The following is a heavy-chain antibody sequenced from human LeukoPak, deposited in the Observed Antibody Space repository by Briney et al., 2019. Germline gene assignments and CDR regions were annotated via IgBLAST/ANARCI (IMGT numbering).Heavy chain of an antibody. CDR3: ARMRSGYYLADY. CDR1: GFTFSSYS. CDR2: ISSSSSYI. V-gene: IGHV3-21*01. J-gene: IGHJ4*02. Sequence: GGSLRHSCAASGFTFSSYSMNWVCQAPGKGLEWVSSISSSSSYIYYADSVKGRFTISRDNAKNSLYLQMNSLRAEDTAVYYCARMRSGYYLADYWGRGTVVSVSS. D-gene: IGHD3-22*01.